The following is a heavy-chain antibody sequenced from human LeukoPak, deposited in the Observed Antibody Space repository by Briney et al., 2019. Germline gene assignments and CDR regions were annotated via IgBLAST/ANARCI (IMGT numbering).Heavy chain of an antibody. Sequence: SETLSLTCTVSGDSITTNHWSWIRQPAGKGLEWISRIRFNGNTDYNPYLKSRLTTSIDTPRNQFSLKLHSVTAADTAVYYCARDRGGNSWYNWYDAWGQGTLVTVSS. J-gene: IGHJ5*02. CDR2: IRFNGNT. V-gene: IGHV4-4*07. D-gene: IGHD2/OR15-2a*01. CDR3: ARDRGGNSWYNWYDA. CDR1: GDSITTNH.